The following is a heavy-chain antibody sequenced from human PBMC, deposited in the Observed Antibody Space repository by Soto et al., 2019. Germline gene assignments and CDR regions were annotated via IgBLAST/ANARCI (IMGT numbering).Heavy chain of an antibody. CDR1: GYTFTSYY. D-gene: IGHD3-10*01. CDR2: INPSGGST. J-gene: IGHJ4*02. Sequence: ASVKVSCKASGYTFTSYYMHWVRQAPGQGLEWMGIINPSGGSTSYAQKFQGRVTMTRDTSTSTVYMELSSLRSEDTAVYYCARVGDYGSGSYYTLPYFDYWGQGTLVTVSS. CDR3: ARVGDYGSGSYYTLPYFDY. V-gene: IGHV1-46*03.